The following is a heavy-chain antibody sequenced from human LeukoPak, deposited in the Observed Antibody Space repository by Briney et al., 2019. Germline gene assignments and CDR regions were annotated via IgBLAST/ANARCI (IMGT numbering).Heavy chain of an antibody. CDR1: GFTFSSYA. J-gene: IGHJ4*02. CDR2: ISGSGGST. D-gene: IGHD6-19*01. Sequence: GGSLRLSCAASGFTFSSYAMSWVRQAPGKGLEWVSAISGSGGSTYYADSVKGRFTISRDNSKNTLYLQMNSLRAEDTAVYYCARDRIAVAGTAGSFDYWGQGTLVTVSS. CDR3: ARDRIAVAGTAGSFDY. V-gene: IGHV3-23*01.